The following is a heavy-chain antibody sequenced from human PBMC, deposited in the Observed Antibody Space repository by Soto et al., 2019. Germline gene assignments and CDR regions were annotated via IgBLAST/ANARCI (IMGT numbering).Heavy chain of an antibody. CDR2: ISGSGGST. V-gene: IGHV3-23*01. J-gene: IGHJ6*02. CDR1: GFTFSSYA. Sequence: EVQLLESGGGLVQPGGSLRLSCAASGFTFSSYAMSWVRQDPRKGLERVSAISGSGGSTYYGDSVKGRFTSSRDNSTHTLYLQMNSLRAEDTAVYYCAKAGYVYDYGMDVCGQGTTVTFCS. CDR3: AKAGYVYDYGMDV. D-gene: IGHD3-16*01.